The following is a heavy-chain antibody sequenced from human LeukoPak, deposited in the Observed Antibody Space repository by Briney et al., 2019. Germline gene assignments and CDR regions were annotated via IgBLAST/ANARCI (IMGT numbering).Heavy chain of an antibody. CDR3: TRHLADYSDY. J-gene: IGHJ4*02. V-gene: IGHV3-49*03. CDR1: GVTLSNYA. CDR2: IRSKAYGGTT. Sequence: GGSLRLSCVATGVTLSNYAMSWFRQAPGKGLEWVGFIRSKAYGGTTEYAASVKGRFTISRDDSKSIAYLQMSSLKTEDTAVYYCTRHLADYSDYWGQGALVTVSS.